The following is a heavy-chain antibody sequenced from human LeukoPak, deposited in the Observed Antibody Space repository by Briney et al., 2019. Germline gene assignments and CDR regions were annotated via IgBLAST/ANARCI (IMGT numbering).Heavy chain of an antibody. D-gene: IGHD3-16*02. Sequence: PGGSLLLSCAASGFTFDDYCMSWVRQAPGKGLEWVSGINWNGGSTGYADSVKGRFTISRDNAKNSLYLQMNSLRAEDTALYYCARVYTFGGVIVLYYFDYWGQGTLVTVSS. CDR2: INWNGGST. CDR1: GFTFDDYC. J-gene: IGHJ4*02. V-gene: IGHV3-20*04. CDR3: ARVYTFGGVIVLYYFDY.